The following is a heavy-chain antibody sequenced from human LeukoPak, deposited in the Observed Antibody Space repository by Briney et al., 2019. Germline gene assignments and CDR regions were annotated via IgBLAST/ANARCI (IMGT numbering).Heavy chain of an antibody. CDR2: IYYSGSM. Sequence: SETLSLTCTVSGASVSSGSYYWSWLRQPPGKGLEWIGYIYYSGSMNYNPSLKSRVTISVDTSKNQFSLKLSSVTAADTAVYYCAREALRYFDWSFDYWGQGTLVTVSS. D-gene: IGHD3-9*01. CDR3: AREALRYFDWSFDY. J-gene: IGHJ4*02. V-gene: IGHV4-61*01. CDR1: GASVSSGSYY.